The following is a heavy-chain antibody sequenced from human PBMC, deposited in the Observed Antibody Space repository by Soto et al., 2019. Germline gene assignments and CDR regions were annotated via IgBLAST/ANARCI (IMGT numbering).Heavy chain of an antibody. D-gene: IGHD1-1*01. V-gene: IGHV1-69*12. CDR3: ARDKDRLQLGGNYYFILDV. J-gene: IGHJ6*02. CDR2: IMPVFRRP. Sequence: QVQLVQSGAEVKKPGSSVKVSCKASGGTFRTSAFNWVRQAPGQGLEWVGGIMPVFRRPKYAQNFQDRVTITADESTSTAYMELNSLRSDDSAVYYCARDKDRLQLGGNYYFILDVWGQGTSVTVSS. CDR1: GGTFRTSA.